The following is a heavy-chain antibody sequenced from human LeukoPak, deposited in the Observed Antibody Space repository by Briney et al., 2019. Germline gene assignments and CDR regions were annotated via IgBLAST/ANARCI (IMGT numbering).Heavy chain of an antibody. CDR2: IYNTGRT. D-gene: IGHD1-26*01. CDR1: GGSITSYY. CDR3: ARQGELAIDY. J-gene: IGHJ4*02. Sequence: SETLSLTCSVSGGSITSYYWSWIRQSPGKGLEWIGFIYNTGRTNYNPSLQSRVTMSIDTSKNQFSLKLSSVTAADTAVYYCARQGELAIDYWGQGTLVTVSS. V-gene: IGHV4-59*08.